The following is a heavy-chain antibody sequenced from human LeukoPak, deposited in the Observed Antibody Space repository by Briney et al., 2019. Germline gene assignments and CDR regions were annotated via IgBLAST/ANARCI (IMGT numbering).Heavy chain of an antibody. V-gene: IGHV4-34*01. D-gene: IGHD4-11*01. CDR3: ARGLSVTTPDDY. CDR2: INHSGST. CDR1: GGSFSGYY. Sequence: SETLSLTCAVYGGSFSGYYWSWIRHPPGKGLELIGEINHSGSTNYNPSLKSRVTISVDTSKNQFSLKLSSVTAADTAVYYCARGLSVTTPDDYWGQGTLVTVSS. J-gene: IGHJ4*02.